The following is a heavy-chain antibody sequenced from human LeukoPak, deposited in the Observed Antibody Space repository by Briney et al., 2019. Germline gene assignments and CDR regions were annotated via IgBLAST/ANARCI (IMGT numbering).Heavy chain of an antibody. V-gene: IGHV4-59*08. Sequence: SETLSLTCTVSGGSISPYYWSWIRQPPGKGLEWIGYIYSSGSTNYNPSLKSRVTISVDTSKNQFSLKLRSVTAADTAVYYCARGVKIEYSSSSRNWYLDLWGRGTLVTVSS. CDR2: IYSSGST. J-gene: IGHJ2*01. CDR1: GGSISPYY. D-gene: IGHD6-6*01. CDR3: ARGVKIEYSSSSRNWYLDL.